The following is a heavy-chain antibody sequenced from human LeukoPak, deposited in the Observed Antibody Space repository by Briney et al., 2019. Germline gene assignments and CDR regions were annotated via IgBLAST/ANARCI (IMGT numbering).Heavy chain of an antibody. CDR1: GFSFSTYG. V-gene: IGHV3-30*02. Sequence: PGGSLRLSCAASGFSFSTYGFHWVRQAPGKGLEWVTFIRFDGGKKNYADSVKGRFAISRDNSKNSLYLQMNSLRAEDTAVYYCARIPYGSGSYLDYWGQGTLVTVSS. CDR2: IRFDGGKK. J-gene: IGHJ4*02. D-gene: IGHD3-10*01. CDR3: ARIPYGSGSYLDY.